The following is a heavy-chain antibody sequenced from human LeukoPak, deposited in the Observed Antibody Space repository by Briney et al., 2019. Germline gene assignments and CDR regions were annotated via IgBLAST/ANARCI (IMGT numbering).Heavy chain of an antibody. CDR3: ARDNPTLGDYGVHFWDY. CDR2: ITSSSSYT. CDR1: GFTFSDFG. V-gene: IGHV3-21*01. J-gene: IGHJ4*02. D-gene: IGHD3-3*02. Sequence: GGSLRLSCAGSGFTFSDFGLHWVRQAPGKGLEWVSSITSSSSYTYYADSVKGRFTISRDNAKNSLSLQMNSLRAEDTAVYYCARDNPTLGDYGVHFWDYWGQGTLVTVSS.